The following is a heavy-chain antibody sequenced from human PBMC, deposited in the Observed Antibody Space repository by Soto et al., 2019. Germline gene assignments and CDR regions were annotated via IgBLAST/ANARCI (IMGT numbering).Heavy chain of an antibody. Sequence: PGGSLRLSCAASGFPFSNAWMSWVRQAPGKGLEWVGRIKSKTDGGTTDYAAPVKGRFTISRDDSKNTLYLQMNSLKTEDTAVYYCNTGLYDFWSGSWNWFDPWGQGT. CDR2: IKSKTDGGTT. CDR3: NTGLYDFWSGSWNWFDP. V-gene: IGHV3-15*01. CDR1: GFPFSNAW. J-gene: IGHJ5*02. D-gene: IGHD3-3*01.